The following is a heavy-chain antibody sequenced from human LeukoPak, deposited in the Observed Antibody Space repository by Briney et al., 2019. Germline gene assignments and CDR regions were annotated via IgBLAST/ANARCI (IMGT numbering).Heavy chain of an antibody. CDR2: IYPGDSDT. CDR1: GYSFTSYW. V-gene: IGHV5-51*01. Sequence: GESLKISCKGSGYSFTSYWIGWVRQMPGKGLEWMGIIYPGDSDTRYSPSFQGQVTISADKSISTAYLQWSSLKASDTAMYYCARLMGDLPGYYGMDVWGQGTTVTVSS. J-gene: IGHJ6*02. CDR3: ARLMGDLPGYYGMDV.